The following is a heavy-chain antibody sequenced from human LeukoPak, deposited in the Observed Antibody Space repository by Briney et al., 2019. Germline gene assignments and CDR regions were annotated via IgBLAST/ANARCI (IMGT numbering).Heavy chain of an antibody. CDR3: ARTPGE. CDR1: GGSISSFY. Sequence: PSETLSLTCTVPGGSISSFYWSWIPQPPGKGLEWIGNIYNSGSTNYNPSLKSRVTISADTSKNQFSLKLSSVTAADTAVYFCARTPGEWGQGTLVTVSS. CDR2: IYNSGST. J-gene: IGHJ4*02. V-gene: IGHV4-59*01. D-gene: IGHD2-21*01.